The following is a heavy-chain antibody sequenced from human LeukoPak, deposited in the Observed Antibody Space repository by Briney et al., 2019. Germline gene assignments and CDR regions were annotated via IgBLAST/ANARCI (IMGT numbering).Heavy chain of an antibody. V-gene: IGHV3-23*01. CDR3: ARSMGGYPYYFDY. J-gene: IGHJ4*02. CDR1: GFTFSSYA. Sequence: GGSLRLSCAASGFTFSSYAMSWVRQAPGKGLEWVSAISGSGGSTCYADSVKGRFTISRDNSKNTLYLQMNSLRAEDTAVYYCARSMGGYPYYFDYWGQGTLVTVSS. D-gene: IGHD6-25*01. CDR2: ISGSGGST.